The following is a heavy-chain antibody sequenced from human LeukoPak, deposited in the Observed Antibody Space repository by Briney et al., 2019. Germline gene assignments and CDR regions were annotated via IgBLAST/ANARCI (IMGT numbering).Heavy chain of an antibody. D-gene: IGHD4-11*01. J-gene: IGHJ5*02. CDR1: GYTLTSYY. Sequence: ASVKVSCKASGYTLTSYYMHWVRQAPGQGLEWMGIINPSGGSTSYAQKFQGRVTMTRDTSTSTVYMELSSLRSDDTAVYYCARVPSYSNYEGGSWFDPWGQGTLVTVSS. CDR2: INPSGGST. CDR3: ARVPSYSNYEGGSWFDP. V-gene: IGHV1-46*01.